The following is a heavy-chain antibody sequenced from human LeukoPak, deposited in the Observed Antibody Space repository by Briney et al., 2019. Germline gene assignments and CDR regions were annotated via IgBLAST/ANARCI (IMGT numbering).Heavy chain of an antibody. J-gene: IGHJ4*02. Sequence: ASVKVSCKASGYTFTSYYMHWVRQAPGQGLEWMGIINPSGGSTSYAQKFQGRVTMTRDTSTSTVYMELSRLRSDDTAVYYCARRGYSYGYAIDYWGQGTLVTVSS. D-gene: IGHD5-18*01. CDR3: ARRGYSYGYAIDY. CDR2: INPSGGST. CDR1: GYTFTSYY. V-gene: IGHV1-46*01.